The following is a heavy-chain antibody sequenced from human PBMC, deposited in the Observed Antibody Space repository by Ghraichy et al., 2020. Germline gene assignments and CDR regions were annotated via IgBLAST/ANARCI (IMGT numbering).Heavy chain of an antibody. CDR3: ARDRGGVGAD. J-gene: IGHJ4*02. CDR1: GYTFTTYN. CDR2: MNTSGTGT. V-gene: IGHV1-46*01. D-gene: IGHD1-26*01. Sequence: SVKVSCKASGYTFTTYNIHWVRQAPGQGLEWMGIMNTSGTGTTYAQKFQGRVTMTRDTSATTVYMELRGLRSDDTAMYYCARDRGGVGADWGQGTLINVSS.